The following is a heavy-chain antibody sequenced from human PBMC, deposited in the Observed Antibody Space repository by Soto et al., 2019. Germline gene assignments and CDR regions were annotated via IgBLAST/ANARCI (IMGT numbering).Heavy chain of an antibody. D-gene: IGHD3-16*01. CDR3: ARMGDVPYYYYGMDV. J-gene: IGHJ6*02. CDR2: INGYNGNT. Sequence: QVQLVQSGAEVKKPGASVKVSCKASGYTFTSYGITWVRQAPGQGLEWLGWINGYNGNTNYAQKLQGRVTMTTDTYTITAYMELRSLRSDDTAVYYCARMGDVPYYYYGMDVWGQGTTVTVAS. V-gene: IGHV1-18*01. CDR1: GYTFTSYG.